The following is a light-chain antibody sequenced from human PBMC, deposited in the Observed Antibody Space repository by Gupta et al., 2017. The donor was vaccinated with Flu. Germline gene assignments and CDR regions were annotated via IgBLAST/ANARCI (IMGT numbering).Light chain of an antibody. Sequence: KRTRGVPDCFSGSKAGNTAALTITGLQAEDEADYYCCACAGTDNLAVFGGGTELTVL. CDR3: CACAGTDNLAV. V-gene: IGLV2-11*01. J-gene: IGLJ3*02.